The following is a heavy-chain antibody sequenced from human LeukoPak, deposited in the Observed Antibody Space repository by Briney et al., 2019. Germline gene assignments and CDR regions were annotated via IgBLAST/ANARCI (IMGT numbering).Heavy chain of an antibody. CDR3: ARDLAMVRGVIGY. CDR1: GGSISSSSYY. D-gene: IGHD3-10*01. CDR2: IYYSAST. Sequence: SETLSLTCTVSGGSISSSSYYWGWIRQPPGKGLEWIGSIYYSASTYYNPSLKSRVTISVDTSKNQFSLKLSSVTAADTAVYYCARDLAMVRGVIGYWGQGTLVTVSS. V-gene: IGHV4-39*07. J-gene: IGHJ4*02.